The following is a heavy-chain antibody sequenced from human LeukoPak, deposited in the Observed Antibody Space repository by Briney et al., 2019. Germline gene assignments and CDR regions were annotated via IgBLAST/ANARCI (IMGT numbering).Heavy chain of an antibody. Sequence: GAPIRSCGAAAVTSISYDNQSVRHAPRGRGQGVAGIWYDGGNKYYADSVKGRFTISRDNSKNTVYLQMNSLRAEDTAVYYCARDWNTAMVNWGQGTLVTVSS. CDR3: ARDWNTAMVN. V-gene: IGHV3-33*01. CDR2: IWYDGGNK. CDR1: AVTSISYD. D-gene: IGHD5-18*01. J-gene: IGHJ4*01.